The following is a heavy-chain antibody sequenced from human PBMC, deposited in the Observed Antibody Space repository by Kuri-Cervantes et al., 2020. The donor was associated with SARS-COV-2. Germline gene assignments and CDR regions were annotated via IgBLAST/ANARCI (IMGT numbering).Heavy chain of an antibody. J-gene: IGHJ3*02. V-gene: IGHV4-30-2*01. D-gene: IGHD2/OR15-2a*01. CDR1: GGSISSGGYS. CDR3: ARGDXRIAFDI. CDR2: IYHSGST. Sequence: QTLSLTCAVSGGSISSGGYSWSWTRQPPGKGLEWIGYIYHSGSTYYNPSLKSRVTISVDRSKNQFSLKLSSVTAADTAXYYCARGDXRIAFDIWGQGTMVTVSS.